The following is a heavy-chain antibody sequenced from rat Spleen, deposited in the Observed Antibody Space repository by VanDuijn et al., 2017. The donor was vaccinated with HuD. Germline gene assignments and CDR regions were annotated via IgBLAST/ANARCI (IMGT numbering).Heavy chain of an antibody. J-gene: IGHJ4*01. Sequence: EVQLQESGPGLVKPSQSLSLTCSVTGYSITSNYWAWIRKFPGNKMEWIGHISYSGSTSYNPSLKSRISITRDTSKNQFFLQLNSVTTDDTTKYYCARNYYDGYYHVLYVMDAWGQGASVTVSS. CDR1: GYSITSNY. CDR2: ISYSGST. CDR3: ARNYYDGYYHVLYVMDA. D-gene: IGHD1-12*03. V-gene: IGHV3-1*01.